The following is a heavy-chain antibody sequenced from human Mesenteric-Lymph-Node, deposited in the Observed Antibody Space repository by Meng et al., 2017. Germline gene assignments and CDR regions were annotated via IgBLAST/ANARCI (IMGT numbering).Heavy chain of an antibody. Sequence: GESLKISCAASGFTFSSYEMNWVRQAPGKGLEWVSYISSSGSTIYYADSVKGRFTIPRDNAKNSPYLQMNSLRAEDTAVYYCAGENDYGDYEGDYWGQGTLVTVSS. CDR2: ISSSGSTI. CDR3: AGENDYGDYEGDY. CDR1: GFTFSSYE. V-gene: IGHV3-48*03. J-gene: IGHJ4*02. D-gene: IGHD4-17*01.